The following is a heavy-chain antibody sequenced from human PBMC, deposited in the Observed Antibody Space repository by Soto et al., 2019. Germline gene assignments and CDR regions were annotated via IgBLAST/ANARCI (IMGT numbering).Heavy chain of an antibody. D-gene: IGHD2-21*02. V-gene: IGHV1-24*01. J-gene: IGHJ6*02. CDR3: ATTLTVVTHKYYYGMDV. CDR2: FDPEDGET. CDR1: GYTLTELS. Sequence: GASVKVSCKVSGYTLTELSMHWVRQAPGKGLEWMGGFDPEDGETIYAQKFQGRVTMTEDTSTVTAYMELSSLRSEDTAVYYCATTLTVVTHKYYYGMDVWGQGTTVTVSS.